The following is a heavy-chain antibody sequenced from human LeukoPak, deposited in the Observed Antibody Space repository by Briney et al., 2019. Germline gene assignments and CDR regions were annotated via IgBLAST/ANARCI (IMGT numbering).Heavy chain of an antibody. CDR2: ISSSSYI. Sequence: PGGSLRLSCAASGFTFSSYSMNWVRQAPGKGLEWVSSISSSSYIYYAESVKGRFTISRDNAKNSVYLQMNSLRAEDTAMYYSARWYDYDSKGYSYYFDYWGQGTLVTVSS. D-gene: IGHD3-22*01. CDR1: GFTFSSYS. V-gene: IGHV3-21*01. CDR3: ARWYDYDSKGYSYYFDY. J-gene: IGHJ4*02.